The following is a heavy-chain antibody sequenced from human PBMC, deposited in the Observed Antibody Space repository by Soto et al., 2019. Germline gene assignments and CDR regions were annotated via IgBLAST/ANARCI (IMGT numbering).Heavy chain of an antibody. Sequence: PGESLKISCKGSGYSFTSYWIGWVRQMPGKGLEWMGIIYPGDSDTRYSPSFQGQVTISADKSISTAYLQWSSLKASDTAMYYCARHESDYSNLPYYYYYYMDVWGKGNTVTVSS. D-gene: IGHD4-4*01. V-gene: IGHV5-51*01. CDR3: ARHESDYSNLPYYYYYYMDV. CDR1: GYSFTSYW. CDR2: IYPGDSDT. J-gene: IGHJ6*03.